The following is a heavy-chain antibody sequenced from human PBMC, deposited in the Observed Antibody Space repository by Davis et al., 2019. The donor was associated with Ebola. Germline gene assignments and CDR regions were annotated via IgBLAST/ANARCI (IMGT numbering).Heavy chain of an antibody. CDR1: GFTFSSYA. D-gene: IGHD1-14*01. CDR2: ISGSGGST. Sequence: GESLKISCAASGFTFSSYAMSWVRQAPGKGLEWVSVISGSGGSTYYADSVKGRFTISRDNSKNTLYLQMNSLKTGDTAVYYCTTGAGTWGQGTLVTVSS. J-gene: IGHJ5*02. V-gene: IGHV3-23*01. CDR3: TTGAGT.